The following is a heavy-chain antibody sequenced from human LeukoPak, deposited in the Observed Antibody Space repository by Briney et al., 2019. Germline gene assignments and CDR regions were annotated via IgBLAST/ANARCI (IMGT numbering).Heavy chain of an antibody. V-gene: IGHV4-34*01. D-gene: IGHD3-10*01. CDR3: AREGSNYYGSGSQYPNWFDP. CDR1: GGSISSYY. CDR2: INHSGST. J-gene: IGHJ5*02. Sequence: SETLSLTCTVSGGSISSYYWSWIRQPPGKGLEWIGQINHSGSTNYNPSLKSRVTISVDTSKNQFSLKLSSVTAADTAMYYCAREGSNYYGSGSQYPNWFDPWGQGTLVTVSS.